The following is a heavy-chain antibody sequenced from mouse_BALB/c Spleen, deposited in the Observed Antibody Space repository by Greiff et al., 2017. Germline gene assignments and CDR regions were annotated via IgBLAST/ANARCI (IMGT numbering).Heavy chain of an antibody. D-gene: IGHD1-1*01. J-gene: IGHJ4*01. Sequence: VQLQQSGAELVRPGTSVKVSCKASGYAFTNYLIEWVKQRPGQGLEWIGVINPGSGGTNYNEKFKGKATLTADKSSSTAYMQLSSLTSDDSAVYFGARRYYYGSSPYAMDYWGQGTSVTVSS. V-gene: IGHV1-54*01. CDR1: GYAFTNYL. CDR3: ARRYYYGSSPYAMDY. CDR2: INPGSGGT.